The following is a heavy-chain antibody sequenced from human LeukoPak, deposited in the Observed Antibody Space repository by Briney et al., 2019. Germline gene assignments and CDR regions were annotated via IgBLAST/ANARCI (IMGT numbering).Heavy chain of an antibody. J-gene: IGHJ5*02. CDR3: ARVEAAVAGNWFDP. CDR2: IYYSGST. CDR1: GGSISSYY. Sequence: SETLSLTCTVSGGSISSYYWSWIRQPPGKGLEWIGYIYYSGSTNYNPSLKSRVTISVDTSKNQFSLKLSSVTAADTAVYYCARVEAAVAGNWFDPWGQGTLVTVSS. V-gene: IGHV4-59*01. D-gene: IGHD6-19*01.